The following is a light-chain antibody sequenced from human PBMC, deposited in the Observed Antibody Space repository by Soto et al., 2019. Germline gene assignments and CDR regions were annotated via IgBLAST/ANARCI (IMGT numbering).Light chain of an antibody. J-gene: IGLJ2*01. CDR3: HVWDNSDLSL. V-gene: IGLV3-21*02. Sequence: SYQLTQPASVWVAPGQTSRITCGGDKIGSKSVHWYQQRPGQAPVLVVYDDADRPSGIPERFSGYNSGNTATLTITRVEAGDEADYYCHVWDNSDLSLFGGGTTVTV. CDR2: DDA. CDR1: KIGSKS.